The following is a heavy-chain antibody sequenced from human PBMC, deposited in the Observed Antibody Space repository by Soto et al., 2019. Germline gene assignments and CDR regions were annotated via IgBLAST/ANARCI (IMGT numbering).Heavy chain of an antibody. CDR3: ARGGVRSPSGMDV. CDR2: INHSGST. D-gene: IGHD3-3*01. V-gene: IGHV4-34*01. Sequence: QVQLQQWGAGLLKPSETLSHTCAVYGGSFSGYYWSWIRQPPGKGLEWIGEINHSGSTNYNPSLKSRVTISVDTSKNQFSLKLSSVTAADTAVYYCARGGVRSPSGMDVWGQGTTVTVSS. CDR1: GGSFSGYY. J-gene: IGHJ6*02.